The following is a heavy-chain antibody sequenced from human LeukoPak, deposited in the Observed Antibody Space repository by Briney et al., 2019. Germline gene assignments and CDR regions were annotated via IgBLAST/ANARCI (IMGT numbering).Heavy chain of an antibody. Sequence: GGSLRLSCAASGFTFSSYWMHWVRQAPGKGLEWVSAISGSGGSTYYADSVKGRFTISRDNSKNTLYLQMNSLRAEDTAVYYCAKASGYSYGTPADYWGQGTLVTVSS. J-gene: IGHJ4*02. V-gene: IGHV3-23*01. D-gene: IGHD5-18*01. CDR2: ISGSGGST. CDR1: GFTFSSYW. CDR3: AKASGYSYGTPADY.